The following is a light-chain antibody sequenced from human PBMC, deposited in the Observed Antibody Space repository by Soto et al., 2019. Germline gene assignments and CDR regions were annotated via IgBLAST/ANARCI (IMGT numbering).Light chain of an antibody. V-gene: IGKV1-5*01. Sequence: DIQLTQSPATLAASVGDRVTITCRASQPINKWLAWYQQKPGKAPDLLISDASTRASGIPSRFRGSGSGTEFTLTISSLQSEDFAVYYCQQYNNWLTWTFGQGTKVEIK. CDR3: QQYNNWLTWT. CDR2: DAS. J-gene: IGKJ1*01. CDR1: QPINKW.